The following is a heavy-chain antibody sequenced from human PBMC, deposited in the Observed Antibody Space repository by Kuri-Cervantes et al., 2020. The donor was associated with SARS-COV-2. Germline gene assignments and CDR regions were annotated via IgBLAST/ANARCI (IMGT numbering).Heavy chain of an antibody. V-gene: IGHV4-34*01. CDR2: INHSGNT. Sequence: GSLRLSCAVYGGSFSDYYWSWVRQPPGKGLEWIGEINHSGNTNYDPSLKSRVTISIDTSKNQFSLKLSSVTAADTAVYYCAILDVETNVDWGQGTLVTVSS. CDR3: AILDVETNVD. D-gene: IGHD2-8*01. J-gene: IGHJ4*02. CDR1: GGSFSDYY.